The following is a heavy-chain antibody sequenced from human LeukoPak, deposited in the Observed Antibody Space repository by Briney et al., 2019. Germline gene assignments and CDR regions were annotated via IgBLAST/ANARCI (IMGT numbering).Heavy chain of an antibody. CDR2: INPNSGGT. V-gene: IGHV1-2*02. J-gene: IGHJ5*02. CDR3: ARAGMKTYDFWSGYSVSWFDP. Sequence: ASVKVSCKASGYTFTGYYMHWVRQAPGQGLEWMGWINPNSGGTNYAQKLQGRVTMTTDTSTSTAYMELRSLRSDDTAVYYCARAGMKTYDFWSGYSVSWFDPWGQGTLVTVSS. D-gene: IGHD3-3*01. CDR1: GYTFTGYY.